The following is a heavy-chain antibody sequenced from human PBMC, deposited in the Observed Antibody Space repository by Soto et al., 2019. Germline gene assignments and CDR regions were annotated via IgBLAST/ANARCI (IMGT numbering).Heavy chain of an antibody. CDR2: IGTAGDT. J-gene: IGHJ3*02. Sequence: GGSLRLSCAASGFTFSSYDMHWVRQATGKGLEWVSAIGTAGDTYYPGSVKGRFTISRDNSKNTLYLQMNSLRAEDTAVYYCAKAGGDAFDIWGQGTMVTVSS. D-gene: IGHD1-1*01. CDR1: GFTFSSYD. V-gene: IGHV3-13*01. CDR3: AKAGGDAFDI.